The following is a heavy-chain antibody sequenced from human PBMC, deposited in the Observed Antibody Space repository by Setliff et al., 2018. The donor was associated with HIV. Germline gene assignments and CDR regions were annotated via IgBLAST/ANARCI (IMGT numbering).Heavy chain of an antibody. CDR2: IYHSGST. V-gene: IGHV4-38-2*01. CDR1: GYSISSGYY. Sequence: NPSETLSLTCAVSGYSISSGYYWGWIRQAPGKGLEWIGSIYHSGSTYYNPSLKSRVTISVDTFKNQFSLRLSSVTAADTAMYYCARGLGIAAAGSRRQDNWFDPWGQGTLVTVSS. CDR3: ARGLGIAAAGSRRQDNWFDP. D-gene: IGHD6-13*01. J-gene: IGHJ5*02.